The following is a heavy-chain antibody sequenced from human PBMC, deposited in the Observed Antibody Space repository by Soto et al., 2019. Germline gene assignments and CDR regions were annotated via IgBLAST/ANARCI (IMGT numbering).Heavy chain of an antibody. J-gene: IGHJ5*02. CDR1: GYPFTSYY. V-gene: IGHV1-46*01. Sequence: ASVKISCKASGYPFTSYYLHWVRQAPGQGPEWMGRINVSDGSTRYAQNFQGRVTMTRDTSTTTVYMELSPLRSDDTAVYYCAREAAVAGTAFDHWGQGTLVTVSS. CDR3: AREAAVAGTAFDH. CDR2: INVSDGST. D-gene: IGHD6-19*01.